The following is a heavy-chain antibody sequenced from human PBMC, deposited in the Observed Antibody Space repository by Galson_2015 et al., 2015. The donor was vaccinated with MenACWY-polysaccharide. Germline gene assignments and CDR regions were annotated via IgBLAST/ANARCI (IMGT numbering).Heavy chain of an antibody. CDR2: ISSSSSTT. Sequence: SLRLSCAASGFTFSTYSMNWVRQAPGKGLEWVSYISSSSSTTYYADSVKGRFTISRDNAKNSLYLQMNTLRDEDTAVYYCARVPGYSYGYYDWWGQGTLVTVSS. D-gene: IGHD5-18*01. V-gene: IGHV3-48*02. CDR3: ARVPGYSYGYYDW. CDR1: GFTFSTYS. J-gene: IGHJ4*02.